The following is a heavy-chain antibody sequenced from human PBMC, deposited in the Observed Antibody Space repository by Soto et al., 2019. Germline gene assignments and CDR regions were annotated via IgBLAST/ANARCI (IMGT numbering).Heavy chain of an antibody. D-gene: IGHD3-16*02. J-gene: IGHJ4*02. CDR2: IYPGDSDT. CDR3: ARHGAYYDYVWGSYRPLDY. CDR1: GYSFTSYW. V-gene: IGHV5-51*01. Sequence: PGESLKISCKASGYSFTSYWIGWVRQMPGKGLEWMGIIYPGDSDTRYSPSFQGQVTISADKSISTAYLQWSSLKASDTAMYYCARHGAYYDYVWGSYRPLDYWGQGTLVAVSS.